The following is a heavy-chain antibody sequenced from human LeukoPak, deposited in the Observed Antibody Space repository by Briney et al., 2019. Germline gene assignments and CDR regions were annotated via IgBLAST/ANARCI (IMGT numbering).Heavy chain of an antibody. CDR1: GFTFITYA. CDR3: ARDPMADFDY. J-gene: IGHJ4*02. D-gene: IGHD2-8*01. V-gene: IGHV3-30*04. CDR2: ISSDGRNK. Sequence: GSLRLSCAASGFTFITYAMHWVRQAPGKGLEWVAVISSDGRNKIYADSVKVRFTISRDNSQNTLFLQMNSLRTEDTAVYYCARDPMADFDYWGQGTLVTVSS.